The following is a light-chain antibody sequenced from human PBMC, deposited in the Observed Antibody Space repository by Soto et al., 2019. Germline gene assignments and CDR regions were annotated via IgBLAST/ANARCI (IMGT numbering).Light chain of an antibody. CDR2: GAS. V-gene: IGKV3-20*01. J-gene: IGKJ1*01. Sequence: EIVLTQSPGTLSLSPGERATLSCRASLSLTSRFLAWFQQKPGQAPRLLIYGASSRATGIPDRFSGSGSGTDFTLTISGLEPEDFAVYYCQQYDGSVWTFGQGTKVDIK. CDR1: LSLTSRF. CDR3: QQYDGSVWT.